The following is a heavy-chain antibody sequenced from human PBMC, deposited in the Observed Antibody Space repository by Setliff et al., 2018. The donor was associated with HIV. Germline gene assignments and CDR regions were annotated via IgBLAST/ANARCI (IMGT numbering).Heavy chain of an antibody. CDR3: GRARSSWYNTSPYFFDS. V-gene: IGHV4-30-4*08. J-gene: IGHJ4*02. CDR2: FSYTDEP. CDR1: GVSVRSGDH. D-gene: IGHD1-20*01. Sequence: SETLSLTCTVSGVSVRSGDHWSWVRQAPGKGLELIGYFSYTDEPYINYLEYFNPSLKSRLGITLDKPRNQFSLKLTSVTAADTAVYYCGRARSSWYNTSPYFFDSWGQGTLVTVSS.